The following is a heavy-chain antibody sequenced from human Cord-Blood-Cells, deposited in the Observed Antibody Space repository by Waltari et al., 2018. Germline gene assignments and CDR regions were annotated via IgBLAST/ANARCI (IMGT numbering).Heavy chain of an antibody. Sequence: QVQLQQWGAGLLKPSETLSLTCAVSGGSFSGYYWSWTRQPPGKGLEGIGEINHSGSTNYNPSLKSRVTISVDTSKNQFSLKLSSVTAADTAVYYCARGVTVTRNAFDIWGQGTMVTVSS. CDR2: INHSGST. CDR1: GGSFSGYY. CDR3: ARGVTVTRNAFDI. V-gene: IGHV4-34*01. J-gene: IGHJ3*02. D-gene: IGHD4-4*01.